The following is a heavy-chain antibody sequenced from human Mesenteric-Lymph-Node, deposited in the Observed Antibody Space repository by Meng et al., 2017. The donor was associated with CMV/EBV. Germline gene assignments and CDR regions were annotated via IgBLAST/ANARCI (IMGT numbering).Heavy chain of an antibody. J-gene: IGHJ1*01. CDR2: INPNSGGT. CDR1: GYLFSNYY. D-gene: IGHD3-10*01. V-gene: IGHV1-2*02. Sequence: ASVKVSCKASGYLFSNYYMHWVRQAPGQGLEWMGWINPNSGGTNYAQKFQGRVTMTRDTSISTAYMELSRLRSDDTAVYYCARESRGVKTSWARTSFQHWGQGTLVTVSS. CDR3: ARESRGVKTSWARTSFQH.